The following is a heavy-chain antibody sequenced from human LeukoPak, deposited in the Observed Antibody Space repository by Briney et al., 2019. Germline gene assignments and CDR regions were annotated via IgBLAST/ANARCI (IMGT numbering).Heavy chain of an antibody. V-gene: IGHV3-11*01. J-gene: IGHJ6*02. CDR3: ARDDYKVGASGSYGMDV. CDR1: GFTFSDYY. CDR2: ISSGSTI. Sequence: GGSLRLSCAASGFTFSDYYMSWIRQAPGKGLEWVSYISSGSTIYYADSVKGRFTISRDNAKNSLYLQMNSLRAEDTAVYYCARDDYKVGASGSYGMDVWGQGTTVTVSS. D-gene: IGHD4-11*01.